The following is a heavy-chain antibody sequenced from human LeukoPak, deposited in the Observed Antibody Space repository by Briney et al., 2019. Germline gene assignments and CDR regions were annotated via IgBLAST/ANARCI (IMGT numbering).Heavy chain of an antibody. CDR3: ARGADILTGYYPWFDP. V-gene: IGHV4-30-2*01. CDR1: GGSISSGGYS. J-gene: IGHJ5*02. CDR2: IYHSGST. Sequence: SETLSLTCAVSGGSISSGGYSWSWIRQPPGKGLEWIGYIYHSGSTYYNPSLKSRVTISIDRSKNQFSLKLSSVTAADTAVYYCARGADILTGYYPWFDPWGQGTLVTVSS. D-gene: IGHD3-9*01.